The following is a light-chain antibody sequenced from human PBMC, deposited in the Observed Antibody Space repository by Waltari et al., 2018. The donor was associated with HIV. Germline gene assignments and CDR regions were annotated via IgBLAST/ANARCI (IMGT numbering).Light chain of an antibody. CDR2: AVS. J-gene: IGLJ2*01. CDR3: CAYVGVVNSFVL. Sequence: QSALTQPASVSGSPGQSITISCTATSSHLDPWYKQHPGKAPKPIIYAVSKRPSGVSDRFSASKSGNTASLTISGLQAEDEADYHCCAYVGVVNSFVLFGGGTKLTVL. CDR1: SSHL. V-gene: IGLV2-23*02.